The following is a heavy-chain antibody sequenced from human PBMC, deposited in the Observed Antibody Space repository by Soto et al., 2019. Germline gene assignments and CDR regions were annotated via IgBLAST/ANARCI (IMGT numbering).Heavy chain of an antibody. CDR1: GYSFTSYW. V-gene: IGHV5-10-1*01. Sequence: GGSLKISCKGSGYSFTSYWISWVRQMPGKGLEWMGRIDPSDSYTNYSPSFQGHVTISADKSISTAYLQWSSLKASDTAMYYCARLNLSCSGGSCPYPPYGMDVWGQGTTVTVSS. CDR2: IDPSDSYT. CDR3: ARLNLSCSGGSCPYPPYGMDV. J-gene: IGHJ6*02. D-gene: IGHD2-15*01.